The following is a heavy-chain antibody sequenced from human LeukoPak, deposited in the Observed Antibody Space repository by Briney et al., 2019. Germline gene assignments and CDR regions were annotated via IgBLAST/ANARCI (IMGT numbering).Heavy chain of an antibody. V-gene: IGHV3-30*18. CDR1: GFTFSSYG. Sequence: GFLRLSCAASGFTFSSYGMHWVRQAPGKGLEWVAVISYDGSNKYYADSVKGRFTISRDNSKNTLYLQMNSLRAEDTAVYYCAKDGSRRMAYYLDYWGQGTLVTVSS. CDR3: AKDGSRRMAYYLDY. CDR2: ISYDGSNK. D-gene: IGHD6-13*01. J-gene: IGHJ4*02.